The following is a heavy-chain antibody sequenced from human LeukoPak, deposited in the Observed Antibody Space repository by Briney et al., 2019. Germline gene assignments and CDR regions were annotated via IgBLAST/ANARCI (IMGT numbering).Heavy chain of an antibody. D-gene: IGHD2-15*01. CDR3: ARRLGYCSDGSCYSLNY. CDR2: MNPNGGNT. V-gene: IGHV1-8*01. CDR1: GYTFTTYG. Sequence: ASVKVSCKASGYTFTTYGINWVRQATRQGPEWMGWMNPNGGNTGYAQKFQGRVAMTRNSSESTAYMELSSLRSEDTAVYYCARRLGYCSDGSCYSLNYWGQGTLVTVSS. J-gene: IGHJ4*02.